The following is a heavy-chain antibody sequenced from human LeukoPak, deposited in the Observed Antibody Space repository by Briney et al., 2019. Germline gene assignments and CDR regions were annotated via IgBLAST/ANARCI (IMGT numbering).Heavy chain of an antibody. CDR3: ARDFSSYYYDSSGYYPCGY. J-gene: IGHJ4*02. CDR1: GYTFTSYG. D-gene: IGHD3-22*01. CDR2: ISAYNGNT. V-gene: IGHV1-18*01. Sequence: ASVKVSCKASGYTFTSYGISWVRQAPGQGLEWMGWISAYNGNTNYAQKLQGRVTMTTDTSTSTAYMELRSLRSDDTAVYYCARDFSSYYYDSSGYYPCGYWGQGTLVTVSP.